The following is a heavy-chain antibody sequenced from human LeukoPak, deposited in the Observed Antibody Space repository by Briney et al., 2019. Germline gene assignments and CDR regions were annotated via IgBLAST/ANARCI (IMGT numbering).Heavy chain of an antibody. Sequence: SETLSLTCTVSGGSISSYYWSWIRQPPGKGLEWIGYIYYSGSTNYNPSLKSRVTISVDTSKNQFSLKLSSVTAADTAVYYCARANYDILTGYPLPIFDYWGQGTLVTVSS. V-gene: IGHV4-59*12. J-gene: IGHJ4*02. CDR2: IYYSGST. CDR3: ARANYDILTGYPLPIFDY. CDR1: GGSISSYY. D-gene: IGHD3-9*01.